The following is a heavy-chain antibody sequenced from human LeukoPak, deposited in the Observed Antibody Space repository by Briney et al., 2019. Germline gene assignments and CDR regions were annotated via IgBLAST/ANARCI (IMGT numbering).Heavy chain of an antibody. D-gene: IGHD1-14*01. J-gene: IGHJ4*02. Sequence: PGGSLRLSCAASGFTFSSYGMHWVRQAPGKGLEWVAVISYDGSNKYYADSVKGRFTISRDNSKNMLYLQMNSLRAEDTAVYYCAKTGPGQFDYWGQGTLVTVSS. V-gene: IGHV3-30*18. CDR2: ISYDGSNK. CDR3: AKTGPGQFDY. CDR1: GFTFSSYG.